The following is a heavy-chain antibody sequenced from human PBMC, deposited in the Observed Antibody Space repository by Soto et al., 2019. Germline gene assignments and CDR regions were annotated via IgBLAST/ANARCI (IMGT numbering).Heavy chain of an antibody. Sequence: QVRLLGYGSGRVKPSETLSLTCSVSGVAMTYGGYSWSWIRQSPEKGLEWLGYIGHLETTYYYPSSKSRLFLSIDMTRNQFSLSVSSMAAADKAVYYCARGGGYDSFDFWGQGIQVTVSS. D-gene: IGHD2-15*01. CDR1: GVAMTYGGYS. V-gene: IGHV4-30-2*06. CDR2: IGHLETT. J-gene: IGHJ4*02. CDR3: ARGGGYDSFDF.